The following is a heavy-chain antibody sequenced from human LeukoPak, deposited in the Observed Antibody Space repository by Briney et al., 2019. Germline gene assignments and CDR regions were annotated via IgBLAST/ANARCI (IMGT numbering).Heavy chain of an antibody. Sequence: GGSLRLSCAASGFTFSSYWMSWVRQAPGKGLEWVANIKQDGSEKYYVDSVKGRFTISRDNAKNSLYPQMNSLRAEDTAVYYCARASEGRGYYFDYWGQGTLVTVSS. CDR2: IKQDGSEK. V-gene: IGHV3-7*01. J-gene: IGHJ4*02. CDR1: GFTFSSYW. D-gene: IGHD1-14*01. CDR3: ARASEGRGYYFDY.